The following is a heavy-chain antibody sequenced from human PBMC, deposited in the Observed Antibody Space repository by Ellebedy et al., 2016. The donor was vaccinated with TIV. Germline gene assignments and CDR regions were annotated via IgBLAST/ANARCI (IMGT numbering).Heavy chain of an antibody. CDR1: GYSIRGYY. V-gene: IGHV4-59*01. Sequence: MPSDTLSLTCTVSGYSIRGYYWSWIRQPPGKGLEWIGYIYYSGSTNYNPSLKSRVTISIDTSKNQFSLKLSSVTAADTAVYYCARREGYYGSGSYYANWGQGTLVTVSS. CDR3: ARREGYYGSGSYYAN. D-gene: IGHD3-10*01. J-gene: IGHJ4*02. CDR2: IYYSGST.